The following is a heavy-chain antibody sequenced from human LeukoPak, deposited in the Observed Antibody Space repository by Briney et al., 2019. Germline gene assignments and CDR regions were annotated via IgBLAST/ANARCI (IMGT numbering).Heavy chain of an antibody. Sequence: EASVKVSCKVSGYTLTELSMHWVRQAPGKGLEWMGGFDPEDGETIYAQKFQGRVTMTEDTSTDTAYMELSSLRAEDTAVYYCARGPFSSSWSEFDYWGQGTLVTVSS. CDR2: FDPEDGET. J-gene: IGHJ4*02. V-gene: IGHV1-24*01. CDR3: ARGPFSSSWSEFDY. CDR1: GYTLTELS. D-gene: IGHD6-13*01.